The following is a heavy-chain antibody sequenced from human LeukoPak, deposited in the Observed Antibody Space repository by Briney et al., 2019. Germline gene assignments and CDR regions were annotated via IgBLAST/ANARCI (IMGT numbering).Heavy chain of an antibody. Sequence: SVKVSCKASGGTFSSCAISWVRQAPGQGLEWMGGIIPIFGTANYAQKFQGRVTITTDESTSTAYMELSSLRSEDTAVYYCARVGGSGWYHYMDVWGKGTTVTVSS. D-gene: IGHD6-19*01. V-gene: IGHV1-69*05. CDR1: GGTFSSCA. CDR3: ARVGGSGWYHYMDV. J-gene: IGHJ6*03. CDR2: IIPIFGTA.